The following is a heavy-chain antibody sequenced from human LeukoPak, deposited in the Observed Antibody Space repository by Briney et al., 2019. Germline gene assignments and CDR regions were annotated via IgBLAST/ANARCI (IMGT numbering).Heavy chain of an antibody. D-gene: IGHD3/OR15-3a*01. V-gene: IGHV4-59*01. CDR2: IYYTGRT. CDR1: GGSISSYY. Sequence: PSETLSHTCTVSGGSISSYYWSWIRQPPGKGLEWIGYIYYTGRTNYNPSLKSRVTISVDTSKNQFSLKLNSVTAADTAVYYCARADFWTAVDYWGRGTLVTVSS. J-gene: IGHJ4*02. CDR3: ARADFWTAVDY.